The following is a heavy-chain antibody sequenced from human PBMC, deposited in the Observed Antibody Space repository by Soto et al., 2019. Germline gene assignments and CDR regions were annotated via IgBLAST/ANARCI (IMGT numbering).Heavy chain of an antibody. CDR1: GFTFSDYY. CDR3: ARDGSGSYSPLVS. J-gene: IGHJ5*02. Sequence: GGSLRLSCAASGFTFSDYYMSWIRQAPGKGLEWVANIKQDGSEKYYVDSVKGRFTISRDNAKNSLYLQMNSLRAEDTAVYYCARDGSGSYSPLVSWGQGTLVTVSS. CDR2: IKQDGSEK. D-gene: IGHD1-26*01. V-gene: IGHV3-7*03.